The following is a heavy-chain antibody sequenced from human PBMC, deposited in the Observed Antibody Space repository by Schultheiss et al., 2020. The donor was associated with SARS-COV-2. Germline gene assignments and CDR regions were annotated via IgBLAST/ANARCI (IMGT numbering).Heavy chain of an antibody. D-gene: IGHD2-2*01. V-gene: IGHV4-59*01. CDR3: ARRIVVVPAAIVGNWFDP. CDR1: GGSISSYY. CDR2: IYYSGST. Sequence: SETLSLTCTVSGGSISSYYWSWIRQPPGKGLEWIGYIYYSGSTNYNPSLKSRVTISVDTSKNQFSLKLSSVTAADTAVYYCARRIVVVPAAIVGNWFDPWGQGTLVTVSS. J-gene: IGHJ5*02.